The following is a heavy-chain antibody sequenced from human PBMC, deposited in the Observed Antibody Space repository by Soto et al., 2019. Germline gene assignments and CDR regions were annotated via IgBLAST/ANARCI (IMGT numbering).Heavy chain of an antibody. D-gene: IGHD6-6*01. Sequence: GESLRLSCAASGVTFRRYAMSWVRQAPATGRARVSALSPSGGRTYYAGSVKGRFTISRDNSTTTLSLQMNSLRAEDTAVYYCAKDGEYSSSRCNYFDYWGQGT. CDR1: GVTFRRYA. J-gene: IGHJ4*02. CDR2: LSPSGGRT. V-gene: IGHV3-23*01. CDR3: AKDGEYSSSRCNYFDY.